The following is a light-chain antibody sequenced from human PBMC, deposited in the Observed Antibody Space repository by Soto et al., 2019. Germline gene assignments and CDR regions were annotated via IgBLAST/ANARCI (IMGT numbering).Light chain of an antibody. CDR3: SSYTVRNTLGA. J-gene: IGLJ2*01. CDR2: GVT. V-gene: IGLV2-14*03. CDR1: NSDIGSYDC. Sequence: QSVLTQPASISGSPGQSITISCTGSNSDIGSYDCVAWYQQLPGRSPRLIIYGVTNRPSGVSDRFSGSKSANTASLTISGLQEADEADDYYSSYTVRNTLGAFGGGTKLTVL.